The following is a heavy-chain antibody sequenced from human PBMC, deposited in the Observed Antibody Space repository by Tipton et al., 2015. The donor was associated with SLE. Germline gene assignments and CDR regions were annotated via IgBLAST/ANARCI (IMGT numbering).Heavy chain of an antibody. Sequence: QSGAEVKKPGSSVKVSCKASGGTFSSYAISWVRQAPGQGLEWMGGIIPIFGTANYAQKFQGRVTITADKSTSTAYMELSSLRSEDTAVYYCARDFGEWLLRCVTCELVICVGYSDV. D-gene: IGHD3-3*01. CDR3: ARDFGEWLLRCVTCELVICVGYSDV. CDR1: GGTFSSYA. CDR2: IIPIFGTA. J-gene: IGHJ3*01. V-gene: IGHV1-69*06.